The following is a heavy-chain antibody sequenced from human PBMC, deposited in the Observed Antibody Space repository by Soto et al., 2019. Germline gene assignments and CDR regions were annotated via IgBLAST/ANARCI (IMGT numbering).Heavy chain of an antibody. CDR3: ARDYRADQWLFDAFDI. J-gene: IGHJ3*02. V-gene: IGHV3-30-3*01. Sequence: PGGSLRLSCAASGFTFSSYAMHWVRQAPGKGLEWVAVISYDGSNKYYADSVKGRFTISRDNSKNTLYLQMNSLRAEDTAVYYCARDYRADQWLFDAFDIWGQGTMVTVSS. D-gene: IGHD3-22*01. CDR1: GFTFSSYA. CDR2: ISYDGSNK.